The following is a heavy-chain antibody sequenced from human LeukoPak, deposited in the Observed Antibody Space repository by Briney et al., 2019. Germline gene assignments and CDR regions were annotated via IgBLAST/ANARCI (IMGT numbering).Heavy chain of an antibody. V-gene: IGHV4-59*08. Sequence: SETLSLTCTVSGGSISSYYWSWIRQPPGKGLEWIGYIYYSGSTNYNPSLKSRVTISVDTSKNQFSLKLSSVTAADTAVYYCAIGDGSGGWYFDYWGQGTLVTVSS. D-gene: IGHD3-10*01. J-gene: IGHJ4*02. CDR3: AIGDGSGGWYFDY. CDR2: IYYSGST. CDR1: GGSISSYY.